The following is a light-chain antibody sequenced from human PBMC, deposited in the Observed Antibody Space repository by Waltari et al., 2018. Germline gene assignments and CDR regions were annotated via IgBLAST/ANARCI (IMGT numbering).Light chain of an antibody. CDR1: QSVSSN. CDR2: GAS. CDR3: QQYNNWPPYT. V-gene: IGKV3-15*01. J-gene: IGKJ2*01. Sequence: IVMTQSPATLSVSPGERATLSCRASQSVSSNLAWYQQKPGHAPRLLIYGASTSATGIPARFSGSGSGTEFTLTISSMQSEDFAVYYCQQYNNWPPYTFGQGTKLEIK.